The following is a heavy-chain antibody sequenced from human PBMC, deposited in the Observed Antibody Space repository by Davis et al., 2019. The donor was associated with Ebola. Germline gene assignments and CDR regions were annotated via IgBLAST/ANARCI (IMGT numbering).Heavy chain of an antibody. CDR1: GGSISSYY. V-gene: IGHV4-4*07. J-gene: IGHJ4*02. CDR3: AREGASSGYADY. D-gene: IGHD3-22*01. Sequence: PSETLSLTCTVSGGSISSYYWSWIRQPAGKGLEWIGRIYTSGSTNYNPSLKSRVTMSVDTSKNQFSLKVTSVTAADTAVYYCAREGASSGYADYWGQGTLVTVSS. CDR2: IYTSGST.